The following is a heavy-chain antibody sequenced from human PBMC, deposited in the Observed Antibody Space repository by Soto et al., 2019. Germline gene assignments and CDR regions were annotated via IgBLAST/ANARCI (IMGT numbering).Heavy chain of an antibody. CDR2: INVYNGNT. Sequence: QVQLVQSGAEVKKPGASVKVSCKASGYTFTSYGITWVRQAPGQGLEWMGWINVYNGNTNYAQKLQGRVTMTTDTSTSTGYVELRSLRSDDTAVYYCARDLGAGLLDYWGKGTLVTVSS. CDR1: GYTFTSYG. J-gene: IGHJ4*02. V-gene: IGHV1-18*01. CDR3: ARDLGAGLLDY. D-gene: IGHD6-19*01.